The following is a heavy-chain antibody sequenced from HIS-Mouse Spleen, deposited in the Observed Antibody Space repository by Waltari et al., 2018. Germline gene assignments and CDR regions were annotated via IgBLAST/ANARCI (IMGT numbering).Heavy chain of an antibody. CDR2: LYYSGST. J-gene: IGHJ2*01. Sequence: QVQLQESGPGLVKPSQPLSLTRTVSGGSISRGGYYLSWIRQHPGKGLEWIGYLYYSGSTYYNPSLKSRVTISVDTSKNQFSLKLSSVTAADTAVYYCAREIPYSSSWYDWYFDLWGRGTLVTVSS. CDR3: AREIPYSSSWYDWYFDL. CDR1: GGSISRGGYY. V-gene: IGHV4-31*03. D-gene: IGHD6-13*01.